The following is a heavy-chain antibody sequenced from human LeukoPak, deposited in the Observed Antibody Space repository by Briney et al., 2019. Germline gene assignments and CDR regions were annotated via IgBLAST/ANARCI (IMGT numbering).Heavy chain of an antibody. Sequence: SETLSLTCTVSGGSISSHCWSWIRQPPGKGLEWIGYIYYSGSTNYNPSLKSRVTISVDTSKNQFSLKLSSVTAADTAVYYCARGVGATDFDYWGQGTLVTVSS. CDR1: GGSISSHC. J-gene: IGHJ4*02. CDR3: ARGVGATDFDY. CDR2: IYYSGST. D-gene: IGHD1-26*01. V-gene: IGHV4-59*11.